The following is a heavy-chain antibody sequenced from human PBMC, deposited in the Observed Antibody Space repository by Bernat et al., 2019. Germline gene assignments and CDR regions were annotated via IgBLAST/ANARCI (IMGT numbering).Heavy chain of an antibody. V-gene: IGHV3-23*04. J-gene: IGHJ6*03. Sequence: EVRLVESGGDLVQPGGSLRLSCAASGFTFGTFAMSWVRQAPGKGLEWVSAMTGGGTTYYADSVKGRVIISRDNSKNMLFMQMNSLTAEETAVYYCAKFRGQLIRNYYMNVWGEGTTVTVS. CDR3: AKFRGQLIRNYYMNV. CDR1: GFTFGTFA. CDR2: MTGGGTT. D-gene: IGHD2-21*01.